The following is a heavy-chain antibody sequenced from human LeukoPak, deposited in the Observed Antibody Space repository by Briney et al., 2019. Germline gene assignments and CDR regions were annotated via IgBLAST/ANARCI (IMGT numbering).Heavy chain of an antibody. V-gene: IGHV4-4*07. CDR1: GGSLGTDY. CDR2: IYAGGNT. D-gene: IGHD6-13*01. J-gene: IGHJ3*02. Sequence: PWETLSPTSTASGGSLGTDYWTWIRQPAGKGLEWIGRIYAGGNTYYNPSLKSRATMSIDSSKNQFSLKLTSVTAADTAVYYCARFKEADFFDIWGQGTLVTVSS. CDR3: ARFKEADFFDI.